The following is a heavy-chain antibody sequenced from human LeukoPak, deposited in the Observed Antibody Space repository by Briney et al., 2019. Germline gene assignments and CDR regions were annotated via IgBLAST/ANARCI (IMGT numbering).Heavy chain of an antibody. D-gene: IGHD1-14*01. J-gene: IGHJ5*02. V-gene: IGHV6-1*01. Sequence: SQTLSLTCAISGDSVLSNSAAWNWIRQSPSRGLEWLGRTYYRSKWYNDYAVSVKSRITIKSDTSKNQFSLQLNSVTPEDTAVYYCARAQPSGVGNWFDPWGQGTLVTVSS. CDR3: ARAQPSGVGNWFDP. CDR2: TYYRSKWYN. CDR1: GDSVLSNSAA.